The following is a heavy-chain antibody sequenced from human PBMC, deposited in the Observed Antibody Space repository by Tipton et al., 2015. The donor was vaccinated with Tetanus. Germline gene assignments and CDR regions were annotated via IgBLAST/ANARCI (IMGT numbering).Heavy chain of an antibody. V-gene: IGHV1-2*02. CDR3: ARDSYVTGTTSHFDF. Sequence: QLVQSGAEVKRPGASVKVSCKASGYTFTGHYIHWVRQAPGQGLEWLGWINPDSGGTKYTQNFQGRVTMTRDTPTTTVYLELTSLKSDDTAVYYCARDSYVTGTTSHFDFWGQGSLVNVSS. J-gene: IGHJ4*02. CDR1: GYTFTGHY. CDR2: INPDSGGT. D-gene: IGHD1-7*01.